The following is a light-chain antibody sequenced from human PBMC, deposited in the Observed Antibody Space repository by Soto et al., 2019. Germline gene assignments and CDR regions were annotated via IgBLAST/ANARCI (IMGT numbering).Light chain of an antibody. Sequence: DIQMTQSPSSLSASVGDRVTITCRASLTIGDSLSWFQQKAGKPPTLLIYGASALQSGVPARFSGRGSGTDFTLTISNMQREDFETYYCLQTYNLPRTFGQGTKVEFK. J-gene: IGKJ1*01. V-gene: IGKV1-39*01. CDR2: GAS. CDR1: LTIGDS. CDR3: LQTYNLPRT.